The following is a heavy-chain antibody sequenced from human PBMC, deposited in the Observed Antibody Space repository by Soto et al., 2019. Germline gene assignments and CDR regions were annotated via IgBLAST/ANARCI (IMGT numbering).Heavy chain of an antibody. CDR2: INAGNGNT. J-gene: IGHJ4*02. CDR1: GYTFTSYA. CDR3: ARDYLAAAGYYFDY. Sequence: ASVKVSCKASGYTFTSYAMHWVRQAPGQRLEWMGWINAGNGNTKYSQKFQGRVTITRDTSTSTAYMELRSLRSDDTAVYYCARDYLAAAGYYFDYWGQGTLVTVSS. D-gene: IGHD6-13*01. V-gene: IGHV1-3*01.